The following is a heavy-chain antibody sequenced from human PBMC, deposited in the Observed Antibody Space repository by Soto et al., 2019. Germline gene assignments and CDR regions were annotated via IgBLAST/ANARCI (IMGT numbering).Heavy chain of an antibody. CDR3: ARVTIPSNWIFDL. V-gene: IGHV1-2*02. CDR2: INPNTGGT. J-gene: IGHJ2*01. Sequence: QVQLVQSGAEVKKPVASVKVSCKASGYSFTAYYMHWVRQAPVQGLEWRGSINPNTGGTKFAQKFQGRGTMTRDTSFITAYMELTALTSEDTAVYYCARVTIPSNWIFDLWCRGTLVTGSS. D-gene: IGHD2-2*01. CDR1: GYSFTAYY.